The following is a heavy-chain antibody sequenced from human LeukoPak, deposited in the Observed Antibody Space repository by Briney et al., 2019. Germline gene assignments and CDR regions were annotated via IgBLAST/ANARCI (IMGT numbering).Heavy chain of an antibody. CDR1: GYTFSDYG. D-gene: IGHD5-24*01. CDR3: ARGGQDGKLDY. CDR2: ISPYNGNT. V-gene: IGHV1-18*04. Sequence: GASVKVSCKPSGYTFSDYGISWVRQAPGQGLEWMGWISPYNGNTNLAQKFQGRVTMTTDTSTSTAYMELRSLRSDDTAMYYCARGGQDGKLDYWGQGTLVTVSS. J-gene: IGHJ4*02.